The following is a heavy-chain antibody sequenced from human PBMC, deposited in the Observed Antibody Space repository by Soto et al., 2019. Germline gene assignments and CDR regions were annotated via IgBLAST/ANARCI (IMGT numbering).Heavy chain of an antibody. V-gene: IGHV3-33*01. CDR1: GFTFSSYG. J-gene: IGHJ4*02. CDR2: IWYDGSNK. D-gene: IGHD4-17*01. CDR3: ARDPPAPYGDYHTSFDY. Sequence: GGSLRLSCAASGFTFSSYGMHWVRQAPGKGLEWVAVIWYDGSNKYYADSVKGRFTISRDNSKNTLYLQMNSLRAEDTAVYYCARDPPAPYGDYHTSFDYWGQGTLVTVSS.